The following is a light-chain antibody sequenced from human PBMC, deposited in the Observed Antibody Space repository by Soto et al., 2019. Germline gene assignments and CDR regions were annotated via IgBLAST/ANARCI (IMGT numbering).Light chain of an antibody. CDR1: QDIGNS. CDR2: DAS. CDR3: QQLRMYPST. J-gene: IGKJ4*01. Sequence: DIQMTQSPSSLSASIGDRVTITCQASQDIGNSLNWYQQKPGKAPSLLIYDASNLETGVPSTFSGSGSGTDFTFTITSLQAEDFATYYCQQLRMYPSTVGGGTKVDIK. V-gene: IGKV1-33*01.